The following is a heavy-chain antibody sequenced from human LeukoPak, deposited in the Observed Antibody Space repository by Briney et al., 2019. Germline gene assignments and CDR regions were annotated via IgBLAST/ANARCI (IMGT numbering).Heavy chain of an antibody. CDR1: GGSISSYY. Sequence: PSETLSLTCTVSGGSISSYYWSWIRQPPGKGLEWIGYIYYSGSTNYNPSLKSRVTISVDTSKNQFSLKLSSVTAADTAVYYCARARWFGEFLGFGYWGQGTLVTVSS. CDR2: IYYSGST. V-gene: IGHV4-59*01. CDR3: ARARWFGEFLGFGY. D-gene: IGHD3-10*01. J-gene: IGHJ4*02.